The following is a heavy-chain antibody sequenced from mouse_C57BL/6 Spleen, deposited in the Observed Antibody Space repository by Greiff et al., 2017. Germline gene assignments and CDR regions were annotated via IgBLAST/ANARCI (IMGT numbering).Heavy chain of an antibody. CDR1: GYTFTSYW. CDR3: ARSYSNPYYFDY. J-gene: IGHJ2*01. D-gene: IGHD2-5*01. Sequence: QVQLQQPGAELVKPGASVKLSCKASGYTFTSYWMQWVKQRPGQGLEWIGEIDPSDSYTNYNQKFKGKATLTVETSSSTAYMQLSSLTSEDSAVYYCARSYSNPYYFDYWGQGTTLTVSS. CDR2: IDPSDSYT. V-gene: IGHV1-50*01.